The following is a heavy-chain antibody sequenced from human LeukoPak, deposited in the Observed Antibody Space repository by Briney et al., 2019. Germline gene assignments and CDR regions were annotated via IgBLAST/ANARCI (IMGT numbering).Heavy chain of an antibody. J-gene: IGHJ3*02. CDR3: ARGALRVRAFDI. CDR2: INYSGST. Sequence: PSETLSLTCTVSGGSFSSYYWSWIRQPPGKGLEGIGYINYSGSTNYNPSLKSRVTISVDTSKNQFSLKLSSVTATDPAVYYCARGALRVRAFDIWGQGTMVTVSS. CDR1: GGSFSSYY. D-gene: IGHD2-15*01. V-gene: IGHV4-59*01.